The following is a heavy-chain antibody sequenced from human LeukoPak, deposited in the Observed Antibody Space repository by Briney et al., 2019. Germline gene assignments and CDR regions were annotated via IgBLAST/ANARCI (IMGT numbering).Heavy chain of an antibody. J-gene: IGHJ4*02. CDR2: INPNSGDT. CDR1: GYTFTAYS. D-gene: IGHD6-13*01. V-gene: IGHV1-2*02. CDR3: TTNAAALDY. Sequence: GASVKVSCKASGYTFTAYSMHWVRQAPGQGLEYMGWINPNSGDTNYAQKFQGRVAMTRDTSISTAYVEVTRLTSDDTAVYYCTTNAAALDYWGQGTLVTVSS.